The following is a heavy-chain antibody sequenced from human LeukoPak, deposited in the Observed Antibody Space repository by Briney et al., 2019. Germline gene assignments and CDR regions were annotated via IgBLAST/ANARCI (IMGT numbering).Heavy chain of an antibody. V-gene: IGHV3-74*01. Sequence: GGSLRLSCAASGFTFSSYWMDWVRQARGKGLVWVSRIKSDGSTNYADSVKGRFTISRDNAKNTVSLQMNSLRAEDTGVYYCARAPSEIGGYYPEYFRHWGQGTLVTVSS. CDR3: ARAPSEIGGYYPEYFRH. CDR1: GFTFSSYW. J-gene: IGHJ1*01. CDR2: IKSDGST. D-gene: IGHD3-22*01.